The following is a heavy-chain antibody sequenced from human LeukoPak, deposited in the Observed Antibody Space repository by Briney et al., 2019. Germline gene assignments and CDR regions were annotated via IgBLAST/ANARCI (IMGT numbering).Heavy chain of an antibody. CDR2: INHSGST. Sequence: SETLSLTCAVYGGSFSGYYWSWIRQPPGKGLEWIGEINHSGSTNYNPSLKSRVTISVDTSKNQFSLKLSSVTAAGTAVYYCAVVPGPWGQGTLVTVSS. CDR1: GGSFSGYY. D-gene: IGHD2-2*01. J-gene: IGHJ5*02. V-gene: IGHV4-34*01. CDR3: AVVPGP.